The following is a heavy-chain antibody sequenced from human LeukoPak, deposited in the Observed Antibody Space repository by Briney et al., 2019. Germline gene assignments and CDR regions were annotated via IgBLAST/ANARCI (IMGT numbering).Heavy chain of an antibody. CDR3: ARPPSNYYGSGSYLVWFDP. CDR2: IYTSGST. CDR1: GGSISSYY. D-gene: IGHD3-10*01. V-gene: IGHV4-4*07. Sequence: PSETLSLTCTVSGGSISSYYWSWIRQPAGKGLEWIGRIYTSGSTNYNPSLKSRVTMSVDTSKNQFSLKLSSVTAADTAVYYCARPPSNYYGSGSYLVWFDPWGQGTLVTVSS. J-gene: IGHJ5*02.